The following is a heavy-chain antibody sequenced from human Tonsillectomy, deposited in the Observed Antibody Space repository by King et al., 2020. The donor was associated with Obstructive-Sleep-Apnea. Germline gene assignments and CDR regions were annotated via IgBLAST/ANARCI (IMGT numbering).Heavy chain of an antibody. CDR2: SAPEDGGT. CDR1: GYTLSELS. CDR3: ATVDAGAEFDY. V-gene: IGHV1-24*01. J-gene: IGHJ4*02. D-gene: IGHD1-26*01. Sequence: QLVQSGAEVKKPWTSVKVSCKVSGYTLSELSIQWFRQALGKGLEWMGGSAPEDGGTIYAQKFQGRVTMTEDKSTDTAYMELTSLRSEDTAVYYCATVDAGAEFDYWGQGTLVTVSS.